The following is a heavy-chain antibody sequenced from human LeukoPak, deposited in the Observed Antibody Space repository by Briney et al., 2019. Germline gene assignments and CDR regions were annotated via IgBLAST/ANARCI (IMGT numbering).Heavy chain of an antibody. V-gene: IGHV3-30-3*01. CDR2: ISYDGSNK. CDR3: ASVRVD. J-gene: IGHJ4*02. CDR1: GFTFSSYA. D-gene: IGHD3-16*02. Sequence: GGSLRLSCAASGFTFSSYAMHWVRQAPGKGLEWVAVISYDGSNKYYADSVKGRFTISRDNSKNTLYLRMNSLRAEDTAVYYCASVRVDWGQGTLVTVSS.